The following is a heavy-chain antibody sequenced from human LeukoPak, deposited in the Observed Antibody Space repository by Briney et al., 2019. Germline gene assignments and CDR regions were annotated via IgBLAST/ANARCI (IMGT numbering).Heavy chain of an antibody. CDR1: GYTFTSYG. CDR3: ARDRRSTMVADYYYGMDV. D-gene: IGHD2-8*01. V-gene: IGHV1-18*01. Sequence: ASVKVSCKASGYTFTSYGISWVRQAPGQGLEWMGWISAYNGNTNYAQKLQGRVTMTTDTSTSTAYMELRSLRSDDTAVYYCARDRRSTMVADYYYGMDVWSQGTTVTVSS. CDR2: ISAYNGNT. J-gene: IGHJ6*02.